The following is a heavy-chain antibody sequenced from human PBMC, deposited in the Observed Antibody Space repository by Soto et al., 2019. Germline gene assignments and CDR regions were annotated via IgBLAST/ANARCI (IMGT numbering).Heavy chain of an antibody. V-gene: IGHV4-59*01. D-gene: IGHD3-3*01. J-gene: IGHJ6*02. CDR3: ATRPGDDFSSGFSAMDV. CDR1: GGSISSYY. Sequence: PSETLSLTCTVSGGSISSYYWSWIRQPPGKGLEWIGNIYYSGSTNYNPSLQSRVTISVDTSKNQFSLKLSSVTAADTAVYYCATRPGDDFSSGFSAMDVLGQGTTVTVSS. CDR2: IYYSGST.